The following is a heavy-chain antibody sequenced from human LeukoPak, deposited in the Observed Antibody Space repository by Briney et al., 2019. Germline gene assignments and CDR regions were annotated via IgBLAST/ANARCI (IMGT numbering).Heavy chain of an antibody. Sequence: SETLSLTCTVSGGSISSYYWSWIRQPPGKGREWIGHIYSSGSTNYNPSLKSPVTISVDTSKNQFSLKLSSVTAADTAVYYCARNYDSSGYPAFGYWGRGTLVTVSS. CDR1: GGSISSYY. J-gene: IGHJ4*02. CDR3: ARNYDSSGYPAFGY. CDR2: IYSSGST. D-gene: IGHD3-22*01. V-gene: IGHV4-59*01.